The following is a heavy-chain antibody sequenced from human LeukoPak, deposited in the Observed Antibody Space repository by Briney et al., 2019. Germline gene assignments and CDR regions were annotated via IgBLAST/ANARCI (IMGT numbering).Heavy chain of an antibody. CDR2: IYSSGSA. J-gene: IGHJ6*03. CDR1: GGSISSSSSY. Sequence: SETLSLTCTVSGGSISSSSSYWGWIRQPPGKGLEWIGSIYSSGSAYYNPSLKSRVTMSVDTSKNQFSLKLSSVTAADTAVFYCARRIRNYYYMDVWGKGTTVTVSS. D-gene: IGHD2-15*01. CDR3: ARRIRNYYYMDV. V-gene: IGHV4-39*01.